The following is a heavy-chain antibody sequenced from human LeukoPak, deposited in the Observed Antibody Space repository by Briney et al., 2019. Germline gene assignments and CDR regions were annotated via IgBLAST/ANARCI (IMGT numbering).Heavy chain of an antibody. V-gene: IGHV3-33*01. Sequence: GGSLRLSCAASGFTFSKYGMQWVRQAPSKGLEWVAVIWSDGSDRHYADSVKGRFTISRDNSKNTVSLEMNSLRVEDTAVYYCARDGGCSGGNCYQRFDYWGQGTLVTVSS. D-gene: IGHD2-15*01. J-gene: IGHJ4*02. CDR3: ARDGGCSGGNCYQRFDY. CDR2: IWSDGSDR. CDR1: GFTFSKYG.